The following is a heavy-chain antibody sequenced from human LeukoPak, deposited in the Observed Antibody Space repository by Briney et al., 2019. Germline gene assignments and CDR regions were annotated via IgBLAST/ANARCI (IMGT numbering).Heavy chain of an antibody. CDR1: GGSFSGYY. J-gene: IGHJ4*02. Sequence: TSETLSLTCAVYGGSFSGYYWSWIRQPPGKGQEWIGKINHSGSTNYNPSLKSRVTISVDRSKNQFSLKLSSVTAADTAVYYCARAGGYSYGYFDYWGQGTLVTVSS. CDR3: ARAGGYSYGYFDY. CDR2: INHSGST. D-gene: IGHD5-18*01. V-gene: IGHV4-34*01.